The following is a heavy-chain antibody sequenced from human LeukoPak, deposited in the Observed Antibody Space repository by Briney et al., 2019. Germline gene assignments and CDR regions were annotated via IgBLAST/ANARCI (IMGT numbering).Heavy chain of an antibody. J-gene: IGHJ4*02. D-gene: IGHD6-19*01. Sequence: PGGSLRLSCAASGFTFDDYAMHWVRQAPGKGLEWVSGISWNSGSIGYADSVKGRFTISRDNAKNSLYLQMNSLRAEDTALYYCAKDCYSRYGWYGFYDYWGQGTLVTVSS. CDR2: ISWNSGSI. CDR1: GFTFDDYA. V-gene: IGHV3-9*01. CDR3: AKDCYSRYGWYGFYDY.